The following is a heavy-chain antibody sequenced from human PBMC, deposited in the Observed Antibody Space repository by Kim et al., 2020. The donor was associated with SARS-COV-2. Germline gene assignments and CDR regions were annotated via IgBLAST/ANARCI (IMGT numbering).Heavy chain of an antibody. CDR2: SGHT. CDR3: ARGQSTWNP. Sequence: SGHTNYNATHRGRVTISLETSKNQFSLKLTSVTTADTAIYYCARGQSTWNPWGQGNLVTVSS. D-gene: IGHD1-1*01. J-gene: IGHJ5*02. V-gene: IGHV4-59*12.